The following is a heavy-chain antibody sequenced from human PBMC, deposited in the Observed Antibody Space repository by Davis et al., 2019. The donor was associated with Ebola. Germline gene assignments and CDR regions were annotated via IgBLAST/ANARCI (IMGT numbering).Heavy chain of an antibody. D-gene: IGHD2-21*02. Sequence: GGSLRLSCAASGFTFSVYYMSWIRQAPGKGPEWVSSISSSASYKNYADSVKGRFTISRDNAKNSLYLQVDSLRAEDTAVYYCVRDPALVVTGGGWFFGLWGRGTLVTVSS. CDR2: ISSSASYK. J-gene: IGHJ2*01. CDR1: GFTFSVYY. CDR3: VRDPALVVTGGGWFFGL. V-gene: IGHV3-11*06.